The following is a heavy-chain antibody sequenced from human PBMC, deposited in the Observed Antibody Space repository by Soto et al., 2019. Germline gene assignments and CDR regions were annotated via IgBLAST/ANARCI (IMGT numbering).Heavy chain of an antibody. J-gene: IGHJ4*02. CDR3: AKGFYGSGSYYNERAFDS. D-gene: IGHD3-10*01. CDR1: GFTFSNYA. Sequence: GSLTRSCAASGFTFSNYAISWVRQTPGKGLEWVSVISGSGDFTYYADSVKGRFTISRDNPKNTIYLQMNSLRAEDTAVYYCAKGFYGSGSYYNERAFDSWGQGTLVTVSS. CDR2: ISGSGDFT. V-gene: IGHV3-23*01.